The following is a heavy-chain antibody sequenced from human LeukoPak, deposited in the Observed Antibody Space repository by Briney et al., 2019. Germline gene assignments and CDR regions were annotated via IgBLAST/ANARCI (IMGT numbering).Heavy chain of an antibody. CDR3: ARGAFWSGYRSLNWFDP. CDR2: INHSGST. CDR1: GGSFSGYY. J-gene: IGHJ5*02. D-gene: IGHD3-3*01. V-gene: IGHV4-34*01. Sequence: PSETLSLTCAVYGGSFSGYYWSWIRQPPGKGLEWIGEINHSGSTNYNPSLKSRHTISVDTSKNQFSLKLSSVTAADTAVYYCARGAFWSGYRSLNWFDPWGQGTLVTVSS.